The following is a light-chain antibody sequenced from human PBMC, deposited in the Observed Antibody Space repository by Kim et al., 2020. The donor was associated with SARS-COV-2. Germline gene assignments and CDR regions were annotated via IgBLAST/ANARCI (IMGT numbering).Light chain of an antibody. Sequence: TLSVSPGESATLSCRASQSVSSNLAWYQQKPGQAPRLLFYGASTRATGIPARFSGSGSGTEFTLTISSLQSEDFAVYYCQQSKLTFGGGTKVDIK. CDR2: GAS. CDR1: QSVSSN. CDR3: QQSKLT. V-gene: IGKV3-15*01. J-gene: IGKJ4*01.